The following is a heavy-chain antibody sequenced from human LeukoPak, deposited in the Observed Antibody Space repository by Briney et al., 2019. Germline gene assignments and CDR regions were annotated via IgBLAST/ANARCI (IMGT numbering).Heavy chain of an antibody. Sequence: SETLSLTCTVSGGSISSSSYYWGWIRQPPGTGLEWIGSIYYSGSTYYNPSLKSRVTISVDTSKNQFSLKLSSVTAADMAVYYCARGPVITMIVVVITTEYYFDYWGQGTLVTVSS. J-gene: IGHJ4*02. V-gene: IGHV4-39*07. D-gene: IGHD3-22*01. CDR3: ARGPVITMIVVVITTEYYFDY. CDR1: GGSISSSSYY. CDR2: IYYSGST.